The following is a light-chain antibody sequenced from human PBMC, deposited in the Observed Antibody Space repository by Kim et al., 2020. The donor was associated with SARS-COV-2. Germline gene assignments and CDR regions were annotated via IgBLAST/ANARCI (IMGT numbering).Light chain of an antibody. CDR2: GAS. J-gene: IGKJ4*01. CDR1: QSVSSSY. CDR3: QQYGSSLN. Sequence: LSAGERATLSCRASQSVSSSYLNWYRQKRGQAPRLLSYGASSRATGIPDRFSGSGSGTDFTLTISRLEHEDCAVYYCQQYGSSLNFGGGTKVDIK. V-gene: IGKV3-20*01.